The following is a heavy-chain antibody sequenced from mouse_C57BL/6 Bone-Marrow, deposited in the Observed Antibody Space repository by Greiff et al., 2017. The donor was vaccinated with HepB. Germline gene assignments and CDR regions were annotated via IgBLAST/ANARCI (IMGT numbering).Heavy chain of an antibody. CDR1: GFTFSDYG. V-gene: IGHV5-17*01. D-gene: IGHD1-1*01. CDR3: ARHYYGSSYVGDEDY. CDR2: ISSGSSTI. Sequence: EVKLVESGGGLVKPGGSLKLSCAASGFTFSDYGMHWVRQAPEKGLEWVAYISSGSSTIYYADTVKGRFTISRDNAKNTLFLQMTSLRSEDTAMYYCARHYYGSSYVGDEDYWGQGTTLTVSS. J-gene: IGHJ2*01.